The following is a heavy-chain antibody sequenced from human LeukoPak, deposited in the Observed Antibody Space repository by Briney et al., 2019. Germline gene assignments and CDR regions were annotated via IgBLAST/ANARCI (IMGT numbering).Heavy chain of an antibody. Sequence: PGGSLRLSCAASGFTFSQYWMSWVRQAPGKGLEWVANIKPDGSEKHYVDSVKGRFSISRDNTKNSLFLQISSLRGEDSAVYYCAREPSQLWIDNWGLGTLVTVSS. CDR2: IKPDGSEK. CDR1: GFTFSQYW. CDR3: AREPSQLWIDN. D-gene: IGHD5-18*01. J-gene: IGHJ4*02. V-gene: IGHV3-7*01.